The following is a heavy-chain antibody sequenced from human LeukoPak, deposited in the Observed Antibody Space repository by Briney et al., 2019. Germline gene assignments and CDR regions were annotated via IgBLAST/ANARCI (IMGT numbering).Heavy chain of an antibody. CDR3: ARRAGAYSHPYDY. V-gene: IGHV3-7*01. CDR1: GFTFSSYW. J-gene: IGHJ4*02. Sequence: GGSLRLSCAASGFTFSSYWMSWVRQAPGKGLEWVATIRQDGSQKYYVDSVKGRFTISRDNAKNSLYLQMNSLRAEDTAVYYCARRAGAYSHPYDYWGQGTLVTVSS. D-gene: IGHD4/OR15-4a*01. CDR2: IRQDGSQK.